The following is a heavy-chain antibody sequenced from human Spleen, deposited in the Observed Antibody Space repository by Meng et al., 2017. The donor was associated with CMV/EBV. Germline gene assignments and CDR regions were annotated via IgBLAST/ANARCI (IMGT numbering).Heavy chain of an antibody. CDR3: ARDQEGADWFDP. Sequence: SCKASGYTFNSYGISWVRQAPGQGLEWMGWIGAYNGNTNYAQKFQGRVTMTTDTSTSTAYMELRSLRSDDTAVYYCARDQEGADWFDPWGQGTLVTVSS. J-gene: IGHJ5*02. CDR1: GYTFNSYG. D-gene: IGHD3-16*01. V-gene: IGHV1-18*01. CDR2: IGAYNGNT.